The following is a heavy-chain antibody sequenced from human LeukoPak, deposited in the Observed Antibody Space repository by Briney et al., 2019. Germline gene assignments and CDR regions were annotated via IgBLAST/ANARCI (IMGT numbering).Heavy chain of an antibody. J-gene: IGHJ1*01. CDR2: ISGSGRTT. V-gene: IGHV3-23*01. CDR1: GFTFSNYA. Sequence: GGSLRLSCAASGFTFSNYAMSWVRQPPGKGLEWVSGISGSGRTTYYADSVKGRFTISRVNAKNIVYLQMYSLRGDDTALLYCANPGECGGECLEAIRSFVHCGQGKLFSVSS. CDR3: ANPGECGGECLEAIRSFVH. D-gene: IGHD2-21*01.